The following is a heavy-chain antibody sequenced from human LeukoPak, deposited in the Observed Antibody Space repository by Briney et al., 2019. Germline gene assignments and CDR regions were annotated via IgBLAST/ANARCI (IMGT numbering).Heavy chain of an antibody. CDR1: GFTFSSYE. CDR3: AELGITMIGGV. Sequence: GGSPRLSCAASGFTFSSYEMDWVRQAPGKGLEWVSYISSSGSTIYYADSVKGRFTISRDNAKNSLYLQMNSLRAEDTAVYYCAELGITMIGGVWGKGTTVTISS. V-gene: IGHV3-48*03. CDR2: ISSSGSTI. D-gene: IGHD3-10*02. J-gene: IGHJ6*04.